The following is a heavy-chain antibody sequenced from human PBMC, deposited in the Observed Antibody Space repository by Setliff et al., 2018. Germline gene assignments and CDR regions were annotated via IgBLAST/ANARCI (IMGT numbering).Heavy chain of an antibody. J-gene: IGHJ5*02. D-gene: IGHD3-10*01. CDR2: IYYRGST. Sequence: PSETLSLTCAVSGYSISSGYNWGWIRQPPGKGLEWIASIYYRGSTSYNSSLKSRVSISVDPSKNQFSLRLNSVTAADTAVYYCAKNGFGVVALGVNNWFDPWGQGTLVTVSS. CDR3: AKNGFGVVALGVNNWFDP. V-gene: IGHV4-38-2*01. CDR1: GYSISSGYN.